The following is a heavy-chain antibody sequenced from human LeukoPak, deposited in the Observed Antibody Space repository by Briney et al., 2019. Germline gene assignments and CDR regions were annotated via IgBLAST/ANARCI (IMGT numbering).Heavy chain of an antibody. CDR3: AKGTHYDFWSGYYYYMDV. CDR2: VSGSGGTT. D-gene: IGHD3-3*01. J-gene: IGHJ6*03. Sequence: GGSLRLSCSASGFTFTSYVMTWVRQAPGKGLKWVASVSGSGGTTYYTDSVKGRFTISRDNSKNTVYLQMNSLRAEDTAVYYCAKGTHYDFWSGYYYYMDVWGKGTTVTVSS. CDR1: GFTFTSYV. V-gene: IGHV3-23*01.